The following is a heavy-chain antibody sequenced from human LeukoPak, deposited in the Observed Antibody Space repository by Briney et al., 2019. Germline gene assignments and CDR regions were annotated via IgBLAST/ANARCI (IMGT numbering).Heavy chain of an antibody. CDR3: ARGRYSSGLIYYYGSSGSSTNWFDP. CDR1: VYTFTSYD. V-gene: IGHV1-8*03. CDR2: MNSNSGNT. Sequence: ASVKVSFKASVYTFTSYDINWVRQATGQGLEGMGWMNSNSGNTGYAQKFQGRVTITRHTSIPTPNMELSRLRSADTPVSYCARGRYSSGLIYYYGSSGSSTNWFDPWGQGTLVTVSS. D-gene: IGHD3-22*01. J-gene: IGHJ5*02.